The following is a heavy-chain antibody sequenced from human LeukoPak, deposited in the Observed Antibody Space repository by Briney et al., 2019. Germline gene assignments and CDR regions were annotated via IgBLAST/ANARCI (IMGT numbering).Heavy chain of an antibody. CDR1: GDSIGSYF. J-gene: IGHJ5*02. Sequence: SETLSLTCTVSGDSIGSYFWSWIRQSPGKGLEWIGHIYYSGSTNYNPSLKSRVTISLDTSKNQFSLKLSSVTAADTAVYYCARDYYDSGSYSWFDPWGQGTLVTVSS. V-gene: IGHV4-59*01. CDR2: IYYSGST. D-gene: IGHD3-10*01. CDR3: ARDYYDSGSYSWFDP.